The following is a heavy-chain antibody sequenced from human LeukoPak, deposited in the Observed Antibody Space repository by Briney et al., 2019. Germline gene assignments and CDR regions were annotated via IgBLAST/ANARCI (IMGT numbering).Heavy chain of an antibody. J-gene: IGHJ6*03. CDR2: ISYDGSNK. CDR3: ARDPQAVYYMDV. Sequence: GGSLRLSCAASGFTFSSYWMSWVRQAPGKGLEWVAVISYDGSNKYYADSVKGRFTISRDNSKNTLYLQMNSLRAEDTAVYYCARDPQAVYYMDVWGKGTTVTVSS. CDR1: GFTFSSYW. V-gene: IGHV3-30*03. D-gene: IGHD6-25*01.